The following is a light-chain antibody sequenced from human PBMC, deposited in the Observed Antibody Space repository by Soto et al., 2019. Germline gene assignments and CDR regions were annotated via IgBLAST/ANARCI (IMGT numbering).Light chain of an antibody. V-gene: IGLV2-14*01. Sequence: QSLLTHPASLSGSPGQSITISCTGTSSDIGGYNSVSWYQQHPRKAPKLMIYEVTNRPSGISNRFSGSKSGNTASLTISGLQAEDEADYYCSSYTRGNTYVFGTGTKVTVL. CDR2: EVT. CDR1: SSDIGGYNS. J-gene: IGLJ1*01. CDR3: SSYTRGNTYV.